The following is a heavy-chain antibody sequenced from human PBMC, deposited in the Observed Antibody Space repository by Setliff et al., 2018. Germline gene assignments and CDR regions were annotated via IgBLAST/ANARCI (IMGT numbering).Heavy chain of an antibody. D-gene: IGHD6-13*01. CDR3: ARDVSRYSSSWYPHEYFHH. CDR2: INPNSGGT. CDR1: GYTFTTYY. V-gene: IGHV1-2*04. Sequence: GASVKVSCKASGYTFTTYYMHWVRQAPGQGLEWMGWINPNSGGTNYAQKFQGWVTMTRDTSISTAYMGLSRLRSDDAAVYYCARDVSRYSSSWYPHEYFHHWGQGTLVTVSS. J-gene: IGHJ1*01.